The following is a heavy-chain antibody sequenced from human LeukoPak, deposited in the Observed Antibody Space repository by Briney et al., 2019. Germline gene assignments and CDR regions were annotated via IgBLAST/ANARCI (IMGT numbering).Heavy chain of an antibody. D-gene: IGHD5-24*01. CDR1: GFTFSSYG. J-gene: IGHJ6*03. Sequence: PGGSLRLSCAASGFTFSSYGMHWVRQAPGKGLEWVAFIGYDGSNSYYADSVKGRFTISRDNAKNSLYLQMNSLRAEDTAVYYCASRNYYYYYMDVWGKGTTVTVSS. CDR3: ASRNYYYYYMDV. V-gene: IGHV3-30*02. CDR2: IGYDGSNS.